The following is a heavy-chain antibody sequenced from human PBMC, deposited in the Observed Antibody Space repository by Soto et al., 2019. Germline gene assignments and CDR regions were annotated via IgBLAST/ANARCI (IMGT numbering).Heavy chain of an antibody. CDR3: VRIRYQLPSSVLWLDP. V-gene: IGHV4-34*01. D-gene: IGHD3-16*01. Sequence: SETLSLTCAVYGGFLSESYWTWIRQPPGKGLEWIGEINHVGGTNYNPSLKSRVTMSVDTSQNQFSLRLISVTAADTAMYLCVRIRYQLPSSVLWLDPWGQGTPVTVSS. CDR1: GGFLSESY. J-gene: IGHJ5*02. CDR2: INHVGGT.